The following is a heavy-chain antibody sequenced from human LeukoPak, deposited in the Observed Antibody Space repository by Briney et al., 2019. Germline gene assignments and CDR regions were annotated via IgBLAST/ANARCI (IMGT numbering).Heavy chain of an antibody. V-gene: IGHV3-30-3*01. D-gene: IGHD3-22*01. CDR1: GFTFSSYA. CDR2: ISYDGSNK. Sequence: GGSLRLSCAASGFTFSSYAMHWVRQAPGKGLECVAVISYDGSNKYYADSVKGRFTISRDNSKNTLYLQMNSLRAEDTAVYYCARGGIHYYDSSGYEEGDWFDSWGQGTLVTVSS. CDR3: ARGGIHYYDSSGYEEGDWFDS. J-gene: IGHJ5*01.